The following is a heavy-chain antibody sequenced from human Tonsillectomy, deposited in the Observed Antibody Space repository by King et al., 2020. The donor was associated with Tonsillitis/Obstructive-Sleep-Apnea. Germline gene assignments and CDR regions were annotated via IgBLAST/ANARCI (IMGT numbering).Heavy chain of an antibody. CDR2: INAGTGNT. CDR3: ARDRNYFDI. V-gene: IGHV1-3*01. Sequence: QLVQSGAEVKKPGASVKVSCKASGYTFTNYAMHWVRQAPGHSLEWLGWINAGTGNTKYSQNFQGRVAITRDTSASTAYMELSSLRSEDTAICFCARDRNYFDIWGQGTLVTVSS. J-gene: IGHJ4*02. CDR1: GYTFTNYA.